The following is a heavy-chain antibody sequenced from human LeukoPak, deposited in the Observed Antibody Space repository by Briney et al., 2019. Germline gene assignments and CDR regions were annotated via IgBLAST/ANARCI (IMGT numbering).Heavy chain of an antibody. D-gene: IGHD6-19*01. J-gene: IGHJ3*02. CDR3: ARSQWLGAFDI. CDR1: GGSIRNSY. V-gene: IGHV4-59*08. CDR2: IYFTGST. Sequence: PSETLTLTCTVSGGSIRNSYWSWIRQPPGKGLEWIGYIYFTGSTSYNPSLKSRVTISLDTSKNQFSLKLSSVTAADTAVYYCARSQWLGAFDIWGQGTMVTV.